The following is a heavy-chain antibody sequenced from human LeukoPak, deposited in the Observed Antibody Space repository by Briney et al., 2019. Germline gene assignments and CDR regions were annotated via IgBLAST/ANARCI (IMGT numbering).Heavy chain of an antibody. J-gene: IGHJ6*02. CDR2: TGSGGDT. CDR1: GFTFSTYD. V-gene: IGHV3-13*04. Sequence: GGSLRLSCTASGFTFSTYDMHWVRQATGRGLEWVSATGSGGDTYYADSVKGRFTISRENAKNSLYLQMNSLRAGDTAVYYCARGEWELYGMDVWGQGTTVTVSS. D-gene: IGHD1-26*01. CDR3: ARGEWELYGMDV.